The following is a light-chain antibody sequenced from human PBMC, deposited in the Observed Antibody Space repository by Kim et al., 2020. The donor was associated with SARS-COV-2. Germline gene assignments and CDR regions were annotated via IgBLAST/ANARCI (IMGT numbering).Light chain of an antibody. CDR3: QQYDNYPRT. J-gene: IGKJ1*01. Sequence: DIQMTQSPSSLSASVGDRITITCRASQGISSWLAWYQQKPEKAPKCLIYAASSLQSGVPSRFSGSGSGTDFTLTISSLQPEDFATYYCQQYDNYPRTFGQGTKVDIK. CDR2: AAS. CDR1: QGISSW. V-gene: IGKV1D-16*01.